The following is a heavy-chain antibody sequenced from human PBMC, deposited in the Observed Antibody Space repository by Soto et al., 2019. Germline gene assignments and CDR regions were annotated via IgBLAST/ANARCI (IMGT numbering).Heavy chain of an antibody. Sequence: GASVKVSCKASGYTFTSYGISWVRQAPGQGLERMGWISAYNGNTNYAQKLQGRATMTTDTSTSTAYMELRSLRSDDTAVYYCARDLGIVVVPANNWFDPWGQGTLVTVSS. J-gene: IGHJ5*02. CDR2: ISAYNGNT. D-gene: IGHD2-2*03. V-gene: IGHV1-18*01. CDR1: GYTFTSYG. CDR3: ARDLGIVVVPANNWFDP.